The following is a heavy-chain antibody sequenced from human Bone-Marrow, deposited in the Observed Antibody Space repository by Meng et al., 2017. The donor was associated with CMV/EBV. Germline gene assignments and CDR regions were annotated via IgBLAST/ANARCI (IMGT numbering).Heavy chain of an antibody. V-gene: IGHV3-21*01. Sequence: GESLKISCAASGFTFSSYSMNWVRQAPGKGLEWVSSISSSSSYIYYADSVKGRFTISRDNAKNSLYLQMNSLRAEDTAVYYCAKMVTGTTGGGDYWGQGTLVTVSS. CDR1: GFTFSSYS. J-gene: IGHJ4*02. CDR3: AKMVTGTTGGGDY. D-gene: IGHD1-20*01. CDR2: ISSSSSYI.